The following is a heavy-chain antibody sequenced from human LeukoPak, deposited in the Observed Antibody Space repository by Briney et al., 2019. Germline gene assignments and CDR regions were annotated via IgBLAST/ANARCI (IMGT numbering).Heavy chain of an antibody. Sequence: GASVNISCKASGNTFASYDFNWVRQATGQGLEWMGWMNPNSGHSGYAQKFQGRVIMTGNTSLSTAYMELSSLTSEDTAIYYCARGVKRARATSYYLDYWGQGTLVTVSS. CDR1: GNTFASYD. CDR2: MNPNSGHS. V-gene: IGHV1-8*01. D-gene: IGHD3-16*01. J-gene: IGHJ4*02. CDR3: ARGVKRARATSYYLDY.